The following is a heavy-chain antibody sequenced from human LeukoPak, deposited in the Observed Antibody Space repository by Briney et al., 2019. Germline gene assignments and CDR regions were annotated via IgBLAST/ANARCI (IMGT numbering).Heavy chain of an antibody. J-gene: IGHJ4*02. Sequence: GASVKVSCKASGGTFSSYAISWVRQAPGQGLEWMGWINPKSGGTKYAQKFQGRVTMTRDTSIRTAYMELTRLRSDDTAVYYCVKSTSGWYYFDYWGQGTLVTVSS. CDR3: VKSTSGWYYFDY. CDR2: INPKSGGT. CDR1: GGTFSSYA. D-gene: IGHD6-19*01. V-gene: IGHV1-2*02.